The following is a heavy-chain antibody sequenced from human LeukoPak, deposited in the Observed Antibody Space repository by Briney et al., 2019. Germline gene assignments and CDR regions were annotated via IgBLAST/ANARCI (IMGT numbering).Heavy chain of an antibody. J-gene: IGHJ4*02. V-gene: IGHV3-53*01. CDR2: IYSGGST. CDR3: AREGGFYGSGSYYIGY. CDR1: RFTVSSNY. Sequence: PGGSLRLSCAASRFTVSSNYMSWVRQAPGKGLEWVSVIYSGGSTYYADSVKGRFTISRDNSKNTLYLQMNSLRAEDTAVYYCAREGGFYGSGSYYIGYWGQGTLVTVSS. D-gene: IGHD3-10*01.